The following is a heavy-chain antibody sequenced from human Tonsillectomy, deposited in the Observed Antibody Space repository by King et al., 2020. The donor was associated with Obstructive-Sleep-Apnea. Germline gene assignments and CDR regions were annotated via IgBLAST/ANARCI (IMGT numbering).Heavy chain of an antibody. V-gene: IGHV2-5*02. CDR2: VYWDDDK. Sequence: ITLKESGPTLVKPTQTLTLTCTFSGFSLSTSGVGVGWIRQPPGKALEWLALVYWDDDKRYSPSLKSRLTITEDTSKNQVVLTMTNMDPVDTATYYCAHSTPLTYYFDYWGQGTLVTVSS. J-gene: IGHJ4*02. CDR1: GFSLSTSGVG. D-gene: IGHD1-14*01. CDR3: AHSTPLTYYFDY.